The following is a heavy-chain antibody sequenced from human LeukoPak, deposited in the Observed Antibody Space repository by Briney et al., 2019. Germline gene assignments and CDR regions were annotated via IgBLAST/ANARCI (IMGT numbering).Heavy chain of an antibody. J-gene: IGHJ4*02. CDR3: ANSRVGATVGD. Sequence: SETLSLTCTVSGGSISSDGYYWSWIRQSPGKGLEWIGYIYQSGATYYNPSLKSRVAISMDRSKNQFSLKLTSVTAAGTAVYYCANSRVGATVGDWGQGTLVTVSS. D-gene: IGHD1-26*01. CDR1: GGSISSDGYY. V-gene: IGHV4-30-2*06. CDR2: IYQSGAT.